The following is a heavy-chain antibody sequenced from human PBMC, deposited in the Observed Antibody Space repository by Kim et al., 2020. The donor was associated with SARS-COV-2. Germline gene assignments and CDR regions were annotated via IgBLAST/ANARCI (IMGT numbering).Heavy chain of an antibody. D-gene: IGHD3-22*01. Sequence: GGSLRLSCAASGFTFSSYGMHWVRQAPGKGLEWVAVIWYDGSNKYYADSVKGRFTISRDNSKNTLYLQMNSLRAEDTAVYYCAKDIGVGDYYDSSAQPDYWGQGTLVTVSS. CDR1: GFTFSSYG. J-gene: IGHJ4*02. V-gene: IGHV3-33*06. CDR2: IWYDGSNK. CDR3: AKDIGVGDYYDSSAQPDY.